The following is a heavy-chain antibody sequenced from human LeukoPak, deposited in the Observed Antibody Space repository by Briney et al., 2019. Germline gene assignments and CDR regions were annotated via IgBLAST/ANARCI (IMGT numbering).Heavy chain of an antibody. D-gene: IGHD3/OR15-3a*01. J-gene: IGHJ4*02. CDR3: ARGTGTGWRFDF. Sequence: GGSLRLSCAASGFTFTTYGFNWVRQAPGKGLEWVSSISFSGSYIYYADSVKGRFTISRDNAKNSVYLQMNSLRDDDTAVYYCARGTGTGWRFDFCGQGTLATVSS. V-gene: IGHV3-21*01. CDR1: GFTFTTYG. CDR2: ISFSGSYI.